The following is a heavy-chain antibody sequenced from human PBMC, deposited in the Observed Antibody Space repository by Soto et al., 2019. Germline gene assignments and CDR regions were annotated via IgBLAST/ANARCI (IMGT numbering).Heavy chain of an antibody. CDR3: ARRGYRSSTSCYVDY. J-gene: IGHJ4*02. CDR2: INHSGST. V-gene: IGHV4-34*01. CDR1: GGSFSGYY. D-gene: IGHD2-2*01. Sequence: SETLSLTCAVYGGSFSGYYWSWIRQPPGKGLEWIGEINHSGSTNYNPSLKSRVTISVDTSKNQFSLKLSSVTAADTAVYYCARRGYRSSTSCYVDYWGQGTLVTVSS.